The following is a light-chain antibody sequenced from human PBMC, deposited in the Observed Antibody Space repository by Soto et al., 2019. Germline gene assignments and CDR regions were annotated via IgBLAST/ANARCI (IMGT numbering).Light chain of an antibody. V-gene: IGKV3-20*01. CDR2: GAS. CDR3: QQYCSSPPWT. Sequence: EIVLTQSPGTLSLSPGERATLSCRASQSVSSSYLAWYQQKPGQAPRLLIYGASSRATGIPDRFSGSGSGTDFTLTISRLEPEDFAVYYCQQYCSSPPWTFGQGTMVEIK. J-gene: IGKJ1*01. CDR1: QSVSSSY.